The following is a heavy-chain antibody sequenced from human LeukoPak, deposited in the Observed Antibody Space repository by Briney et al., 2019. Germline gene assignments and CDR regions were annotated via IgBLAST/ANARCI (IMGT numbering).Heavy chain of an antibody. Sequence: GGSLRLSCAASGFTFSTHGMHWGRQAPGKGPEWVAFIRYDGSEKYYAEYVKGRFTISRDNSRNTVYLQMNSLKTEDPAVYYCSTVFILSGGAYQHYFDYWGQGTLVTVSS. J-gene: IGHJ4*02. V-gene: IGHV3-30*02. CDR2: IRYDGSEK. CDR1: GFTFSTHG. CDR3: STVFILSGGAYQHYFDY. D-gene: IGHD2-15*01.